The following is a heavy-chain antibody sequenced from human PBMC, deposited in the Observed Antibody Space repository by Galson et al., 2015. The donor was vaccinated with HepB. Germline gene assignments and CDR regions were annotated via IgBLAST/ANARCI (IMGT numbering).Heavy chain of an antibody. CDR3: AGHYVRYCSGGSCYSDYYYGMDV. CDR1: GYTFTSYA. J-gene: IGHJ6*02. CDR2: INAGNGNT. D-gene: IGHD2-15*01. Sequence: SVKVSCKASGYTFTSYAMHWVRQAPGQRLEWMGWINAGNGNTKYSQKFQGRVTITRDTSASTAYMELSSLRSEDTAVYYCAGHYVRYCSGGSCYSDYYYGMDVWGQGTTVTVSS. V-gene: IGHV1-3*01.